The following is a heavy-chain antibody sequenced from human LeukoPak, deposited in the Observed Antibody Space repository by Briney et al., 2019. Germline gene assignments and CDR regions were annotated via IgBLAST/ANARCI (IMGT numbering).Heavy chain of an antibody. J-gene: IGHJ5*02. CDR1: GGSFSGYY. V-gene: IGHV4-34*01. CDR2: INHSGST. Sequence: SETLTLSCAVYGGSFSGYYWSWIRQPPGKGLEWIGEINHSGSTNYNPSLKSRVTISVDTSKNQFSLKLSSVTAADTAVYYCARGRPRNCWFDPWGQGTLVTVSS. CDR3: ARGRPRNCWFDP. D-gene: IGHD1-1*01.